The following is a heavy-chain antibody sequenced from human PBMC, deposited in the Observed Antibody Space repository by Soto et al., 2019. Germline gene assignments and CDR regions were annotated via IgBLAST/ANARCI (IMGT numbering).Heavy chain of an antibody. CDR2: INHSGST. CDR1: GGSFSGYY. CDR3: TSHEDYYYYYYGMDV. V-gene: IGHV4-34*01. D-gene: IGHD2-15*01. J-gene: IGHJ6*02. Sequence: SETLSLTCAVYGGSFSGYYWSWIRQPPGKGLEWIGEINHSGSTNYNPSLKSRVTISVDTSKNQFSLKTEDTAVYYCTSHEDYYYYYYGMDVWGQGTTVTVSS.